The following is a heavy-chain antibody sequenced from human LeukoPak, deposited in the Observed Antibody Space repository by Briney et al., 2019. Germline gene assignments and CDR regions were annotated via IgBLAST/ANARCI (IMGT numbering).Heavy chain of an antibody. CDR3: AANYTAVSAFDS. Sequence: SDTLSLICTVSGGSINSYYWNWIRHPAGKALEWSGHIYTRGSTKYNPSLKCRVTMSIDTSRNQFSLNLCSVTAAETAVYYCAANYTAVSAFDSWGEGTLVTVSS. J-gene: IGHJ4*02. V-gene: IGHV4-4*07. D-gene: IGHD3-3*01. CDR1: GGSINSYY. CDR2: IYTRGST.